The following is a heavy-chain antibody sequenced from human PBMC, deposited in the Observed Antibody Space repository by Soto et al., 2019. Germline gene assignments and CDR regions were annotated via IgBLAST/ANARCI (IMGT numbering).Heavy chain of an antibody. Sequence: ASVKVSCKASGYSFSTYAMHWVRQAPGQRLEWMGWINAGNGNTKYSQKFQGRVTITRDTSASTAYMELSSLRSEDTAVYYCARDLGGWPDYWGQGTLVTVSS. D-gene: IGHD2-15*01. V-gene: IGHV1-3*01. CDR2: INAGNGNT. CDR1: GYSFSTYA. CDR3: ARDLGGWPDY. J-gene: IGHJ4*02.